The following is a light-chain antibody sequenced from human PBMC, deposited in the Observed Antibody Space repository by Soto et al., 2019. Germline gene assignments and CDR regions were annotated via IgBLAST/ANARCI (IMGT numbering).Light chain of an antibody. V-gene: IGKV1-5*01. CDR3: QQYETYSWT. CDR1: QTISSW. J-gene: IGKJ1*01. Sequence: DIQMTQSPSTLSASVGYRFTITCRASQTISSWLAWYQQKPGKAPKLLIYDVSSLESGVPSRFSGSGSGTEFALTISSLQPADFATYYCQQYETYSWTFGQGTTVDIK. CDR2: DVS.